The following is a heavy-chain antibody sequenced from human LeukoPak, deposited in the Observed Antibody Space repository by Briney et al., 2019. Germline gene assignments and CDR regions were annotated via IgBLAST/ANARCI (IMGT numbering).Heavy chain of an antibody. J-gene: IGHJ4*02. Sequence: PGGSLRLSCAASGFTFSSYWMSWVRQAPGKGLEWVANIKQDGSEKYYVDSVKGRFTISRDNAKNSLYLQMDSLRAEDTAVYYCARVDDYGGNSGLIDYCGQGTLVTVSS. CDR2: IKQDGSEK. CDR3: ARVDDYGGNSGLIDY. CDR1: GFTFSSYW. D-gene: IGHD4-23*01. V-gene: IGHV3-7*01.